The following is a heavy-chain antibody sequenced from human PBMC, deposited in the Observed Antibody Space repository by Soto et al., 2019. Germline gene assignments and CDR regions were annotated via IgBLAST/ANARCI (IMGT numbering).Heavy chain of an antibody. CDR1: GFTFTDYV. Sequence: QVQLVESGGGVVQPGRSLRLSCAASGFTFTDYVIHWVRQAPGQGLEWVAHMWFDGSSEGYADSVKGRFTVSRDNSKKTLDLQMSSLRVEDTAIYYCASHSSSAPPGAFDIWGQGTMVTVSS. V-gene: IGHV3-33*01. D-gene: IGHD6-6*01. J-gene: IGHJ3*02. CDR3: ASHSSSAPPGAFDI. CDR2: MWFDGSSE.